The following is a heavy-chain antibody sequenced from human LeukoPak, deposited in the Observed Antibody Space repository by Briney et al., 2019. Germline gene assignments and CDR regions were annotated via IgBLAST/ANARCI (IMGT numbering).Heavy chain of an antibody. J-gene: IGHJ3*01. V-gene: IGHV3-23*01. Sequence: GGSLRLSCAASGFTLSSYWMSWVRQAPGKGLEWVSVISESGDKPLYAGSVRGRFTISKDNSKNTLSLQMNSLRAKDRALYYCAKGDDGDWSAFDFWGQGTMVTVSP. CDR2: ISESGDKP. CDR1: GFTLSSYW. D-gene: IGHD2-21*02. CDR3: AKGDDGDWSAFDF.